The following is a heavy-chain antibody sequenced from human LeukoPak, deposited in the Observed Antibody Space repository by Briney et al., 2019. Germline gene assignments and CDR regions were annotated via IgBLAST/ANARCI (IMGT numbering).Heavy chain of an antibody. CDR2: IFYSGST. D-gene: IGHD3-9*01. J-gene: IGHJ4*02. CDR1: GGSISSSTW. CDR3: ASGGLVSRYLDH. Sequence: SETLSLTCAVSGGSISSSTWWTWVRQPPGKGLEWIGEIFYSGSTNSNPSLKSRLTMSVDESKHEFSLKLTSVTAADTAVYYCASGGLVSRYLDHWGQGTMVTVSP. V-gene: IGHV4-4*02.